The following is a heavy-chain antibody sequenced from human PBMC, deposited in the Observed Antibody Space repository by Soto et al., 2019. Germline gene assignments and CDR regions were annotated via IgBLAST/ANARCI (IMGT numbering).Heavy chain of an antibody. D-gene: IGHD2-8*01. CDR3: AKDGTFANDYYYGTDV. CDR1: GFTFSSYA. V-gene: IGHV3-23*01. J-gene: IGHJ6*02. CDR2: ISGSGGST. Sequence: GGSLRLSCAASGFTFSSYAMSWVRQAPGKGLEWVSAISGSGGSTYYADSVKGRFTISRDNSKNTLYLQMNSLRAEDTAVYYCAKDGTFANDYYYGTDVWGQGTTVTVSS.